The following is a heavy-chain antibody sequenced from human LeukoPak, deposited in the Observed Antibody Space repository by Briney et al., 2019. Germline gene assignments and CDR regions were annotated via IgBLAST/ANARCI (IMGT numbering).Heavy chain of an antibody. CDR2: ISAASWGI. D-gene: IGHD6-19*01. Sequence: GGSLRLSCAASGFTFSTYSMTWVRQAPGKGLEWISHISAASWGIYYADSVKGRFTTSRDNAKNSVFLQMSSLRPDDTAVYYCAKAYSSGWSIYYYYYMDVWGKGTTVTISS. CDR3: AKAYSSGWSIYYYYYMDV. V-gene: IGHV3-48*01. J-gene: IGHJ6*03. CDR1: GFTFSTYS.